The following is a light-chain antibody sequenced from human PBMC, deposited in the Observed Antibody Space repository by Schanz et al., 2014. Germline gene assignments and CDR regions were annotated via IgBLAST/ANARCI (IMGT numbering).Light chain of an antibody. J-gene: IGKJ3*01. CDR2: GAS. CDR3: QQANSFPFT. V-gene: IGKV1-27*01. CDR1: HDINNF. Sequence: DIHVTQSPSSLSASVGDRVTITCRTSHDINNFLAWYQQKPGKIPKLLIHGASTLRSGVPSRFSGSGSGTDFTLSISSLQPDDFATYFCQQANSFPFTFVPGTKVILK.